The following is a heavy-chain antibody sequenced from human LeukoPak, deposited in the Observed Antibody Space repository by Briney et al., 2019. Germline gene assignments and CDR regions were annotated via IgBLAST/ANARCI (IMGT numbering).Heavy chain of an antibody. CDR2: INPNSGGT. V-gene: IGHV1-2*02. Sequence: ASVKVSCKASGYTFTGYYMHWVRQAPGQGLEWMGWINPNSGGTNYAQKFQGRVTMTRDMSTSTVYMELSSLRSEDTAVYYCARDSYYDSSGKTGAFDIWGQGTMVTVSS. CDR1: GYTFTGYY. D-gene: IGHD3-22*01. CDR3: ARDSYYDSSGKTGAFDI. J-gene: IGHJ3*02.